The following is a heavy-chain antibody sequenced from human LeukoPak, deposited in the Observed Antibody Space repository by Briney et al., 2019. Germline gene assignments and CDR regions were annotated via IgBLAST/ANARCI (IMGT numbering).Heavy chain of an antibody. CDR3: AKDDPTGRYL. J-gene: IGHJ4*02. V-gene: IGHV3-7*01. D-gene: IGHD1-26*01. CDR2: INQDGSGK. Sequence: PGGSLRLSCAASGFTFSSFWMSWVRQAPGKGLEWVANINQDGSGKYFVDSVKGRFTISRDNAKNSLYLQMNSLRAEDTAVYYCAKDDPTGRYLWGQGTLVPVSS. CDR1: GFTFSSFW.